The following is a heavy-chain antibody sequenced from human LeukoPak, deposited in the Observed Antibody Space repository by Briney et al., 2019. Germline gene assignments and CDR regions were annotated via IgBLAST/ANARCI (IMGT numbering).Heavy chain of an antibody. V-gene: IGHV1-2*02. D-gene: IGHD3-22*01. J-gene: IGHJ4*02. CDR1: GYTFTGYY. CDR2: INPNSGGT. CDR3: ARGVMDYYDSSGIFDC. Sequence: ASVKASCKASGYTFTGYYMHWVRQAPGQGLEWMGWINPNSGGTNYAQKFQGRVTMTRDTSISTAYMELSRLRSDDTAVYYCARGVMDYYDSSGIFDCWGQGTLVTVSS.